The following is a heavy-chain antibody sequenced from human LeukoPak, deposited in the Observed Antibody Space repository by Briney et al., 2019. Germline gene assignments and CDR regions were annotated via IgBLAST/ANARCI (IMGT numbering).Heavy chain of an antibody. CDR1: GGSISSSSYY. CDR3: GRQGYNWNYPRTGYYYYYGMDV. Sequence: SETLSLTCTVSGGSISSSSYYWGWIRQPPGKGLEWIGSIYYSESTYYNPSLKSRVTISVDTPKNQFSPKLSSVTAADTAVYYCGRQGYNWNYPRTGYYYYYGMDVWGQGTTVTVSS. D-gene: IGHD1-7*01. CDR2: IYYSEST. V-gene: IGHV4-39*01. J-gene: IGHJ6*02.